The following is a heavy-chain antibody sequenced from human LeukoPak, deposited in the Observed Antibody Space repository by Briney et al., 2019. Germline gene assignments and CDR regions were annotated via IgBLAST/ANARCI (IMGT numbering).Heavy chain of an antibody. V-gene: IGHV3-23*01. D-gene: IGHD3-22*01. CDR3: ARKKYYDSSGYYPFDY. CDR1: GFTFSSYA. J-gene: IGHJ4*02. Sequence: PGGSLRLSCAASGFTFSSYAMSWVRQAPGKGLEWVSAISGSGGSTYYADSVKGRFTISRDNSKNTLYLQMNSLRAEDTAVYYCARKKYYDSSGYYPFDYWGQGTLVTVSS. CDR2: ISGSGGST.